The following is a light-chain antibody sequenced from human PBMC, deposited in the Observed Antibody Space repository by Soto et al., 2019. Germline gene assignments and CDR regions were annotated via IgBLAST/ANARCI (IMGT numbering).Light chain of an antibody. CDR2: KAS. J-gene: IGKJ1*01. CDR1: QTISSW. V-gene: IGKV1-5*03. CDR3: QQYNSYSQT. Sequence: IQMTQSPSTLSGSVGDRVTLTCRASQTISSWLAWYQQKPGKAPKLLIYKASTLKSGVPSRFSGSGSGTECTLTISSLQPDDVATYYCQQYNSYSQTFGQGTKVDIK.